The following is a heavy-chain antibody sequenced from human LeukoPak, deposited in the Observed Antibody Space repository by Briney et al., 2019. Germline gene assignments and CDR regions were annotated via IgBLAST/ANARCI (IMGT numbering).Heavy chain of an antibody. V-gene: IGHV4-34*01. CDR1: GGSFSGYY. D-gene: IGHD2-15*01. CDR2: INHSGST. CDR3: ARDQRVIVVVVAATRAAWFDP. Sequence: SETLSLTCAVYGGSFSGYYWSWIRQPPGKGLEWIGEINHSGSTNYNPSLKSRVTISVDTSKNQFSLKLSSVTAADTAVYYCARDQRVIVVVVAATRAAWFDPWGQGTLVTVSS. J-gene: IGHJ5*02.